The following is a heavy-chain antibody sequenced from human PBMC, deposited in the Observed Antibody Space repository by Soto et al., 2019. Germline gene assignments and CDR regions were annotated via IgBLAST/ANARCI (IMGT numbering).Heavy chain of an antibody. V-gene: IGHV3-33*01. D-gene: IGHD6-6*01. CDR1: GFTFSSYG. J-gene: IGHJ4*02. CDR2: IWYDGSNK. CDR3: ARETGYSSSWNYFDY. Sequence: QVQLVESGGGVVQPGRSLRLSCAASGFTFSSYGMHWVRQAPGKGLEWVAVIWYDGSNKYYADSVKGRFTISRDNSKNTLYLQMNSLRAEDTAVYYWARETGYSSSWNYFDYWGQGTLVTVSS.